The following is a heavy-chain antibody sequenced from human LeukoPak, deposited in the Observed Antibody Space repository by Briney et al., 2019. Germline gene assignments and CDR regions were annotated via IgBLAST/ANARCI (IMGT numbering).Heavy chain of an antibody. CDR2: IFDSGSEI. V-gene: IGHV3-23*01. D-gene: IGHD3-22*01. CDR1: GFTVRVYI. J-gene: IGHJ4*02. Sequence: PRGGLRVSCAASGFTVRVYIARTGPPTPGKGRGRGSEIFDSGSEIYYADSVKGRFTISRDNSKNTLYLQMNSLRADDTGVYYCAKDSGMARSSAYYFYWGQGSLVTVSS. CDR3: AKDSGMARSSAYYFY.